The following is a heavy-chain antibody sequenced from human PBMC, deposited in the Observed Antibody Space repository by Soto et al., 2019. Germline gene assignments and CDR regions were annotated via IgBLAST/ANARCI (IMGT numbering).Heavy chain of an antibody. V-gene: IGHV4-34*01. CDR1: GGSFSGYY. D-gene: IGHD3-16*02. CDR3: ARGGGYDYIWGSYRSSYYFDY. CDR2: INHSGST. J-gene: IGHJ4*02. Sequence: SETLSLTCAVYGGSFSGYYWSWIRQPPGKGLEWIGEINHSGSTNYNPSLKSRDTISVDTSKNQFSLKQSSVTAADTAVYYCARGGGYDYIWGSYRSSYYFDYWGQGTLVTVSS.